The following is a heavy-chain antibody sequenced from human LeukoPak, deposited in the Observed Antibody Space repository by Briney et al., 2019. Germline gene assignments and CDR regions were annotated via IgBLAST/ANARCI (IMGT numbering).Heavy chain of an antibody. D-gene: IGHD1-26*01. J-gene: IGHJ3*02. Sequence: ASVKVSCKASGYTFTSYYMHWVRQAPGQGLEWMGIINPSGGSTSYAQKFQGRVTMTRDTSTSTVYMELSSLRSEDTAVYYGARVRWGGPPWAFDIWAKGQWSPSLQ. CDR1: GYTFTSYY. CDR3: ARVRWGGPPWAFDI. V-gene: IGHV1-46*01. CDR2: INPSGGST.